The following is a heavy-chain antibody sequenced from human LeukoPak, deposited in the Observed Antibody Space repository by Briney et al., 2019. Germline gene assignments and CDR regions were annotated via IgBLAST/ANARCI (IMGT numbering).Heavy chain of an antibody. J-gene: IGHJ3*02. V-gene: IGHV3-48*01. CDR3: AREILKYQLLFRFDAFDI. D-gene: IGHD2-2*01. CDR2: ISSSSSTI. Sequence: PGGSLRLSCAASGFTMSDHYVDWVRQAPGKGLEWISYISSSSSTIYYADSLKGRFTISRDNAKNSLYLQMNSLRAEDTAVYYCAREILKYQLLFRFDAFDIWGQGTMVTVSS. CDR1: GFTMSDHY.